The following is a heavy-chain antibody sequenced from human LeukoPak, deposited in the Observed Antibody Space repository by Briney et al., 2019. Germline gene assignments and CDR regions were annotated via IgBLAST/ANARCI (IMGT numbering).Heavy chain of an antibody. J-gene: IGHJ4*02. Sequence: LSGGSLRLSCAASGFTFSNYGMHWVRQAPGKGLEWVALISFDGSQKYYADSVKGRFTISRDNSKSTVYLQMNSLRAEDTAIYYCAGEGSGWLPNFWGQGTLVTVSS. CDR1: GFTFSNYG. D-gene: IGHD6-19*01. V-gene: IGHV3-33*01. CDR2: ISFDGSQK. CDR3: AGEGSGWLPNF.